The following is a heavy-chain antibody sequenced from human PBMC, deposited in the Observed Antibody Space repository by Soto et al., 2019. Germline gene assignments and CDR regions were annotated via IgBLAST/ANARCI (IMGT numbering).Heavy chain of an antibody. CDR1: GFTFSSYG. CDR2: ISYDGSNK. CDR3: DKVNLILTSAIYYYYGMDV. J-gene: IGHJ6*02. D-gene: IGHD2-15*01. Sequence: GGSLRLSCAASGFTFSSYGMHWVRQAPGKGLERVAVISYDGSNKYYADSVKGRFTISRDNSKNTLYLQMNSLRAEDTAVYYCDKVNLILTSAIYYYYGMDVWGHGTTVTVSS. V-gene: IGHV3-30*18.